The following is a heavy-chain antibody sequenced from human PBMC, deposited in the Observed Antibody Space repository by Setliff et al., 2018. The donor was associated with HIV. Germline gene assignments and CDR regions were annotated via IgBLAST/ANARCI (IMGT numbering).Heavy chain of an antibody. CDR1: GGSFSGYY. CDR3: ASPYSGSYSGFQY. V-gene: IGHV4-34*01. CDR2: ITDSGGS. J-gene: IGHJ1*01. D-gene: IGHD1-26*01. Sequence: SETLSLTCAVYGGSFSGYYWTWIRQSPGKGLEWIGEITDSGGSKYNPSLESRVTISVDTSKNQFSLNLTSVTVADTGIYYCASPYSGSYSGFQYWGQGTLVTSPQ.